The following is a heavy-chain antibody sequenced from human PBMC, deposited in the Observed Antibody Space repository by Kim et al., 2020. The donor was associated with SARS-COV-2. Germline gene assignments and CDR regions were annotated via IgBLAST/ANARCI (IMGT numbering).Heavy chain of an antibody. CDR2: INAGNGNT. CDR3: VRDGYSGSYSDGMDV. Sequence: ASVKVSCKASGYTFTSYAMHWVRQAPGQRLEWMGWINAGNGNTKYSQKFQGRVTITRDTSASTAYMELSSLRSEDTAVYYCVRDGYSGSYSDGMDVWGQGTTVTVSS. J-gene: IGHJ6*02. D-gene: IGHD1-26*01. CDR1: GYTFTSYA. V-gene: IGHV1-3*01.